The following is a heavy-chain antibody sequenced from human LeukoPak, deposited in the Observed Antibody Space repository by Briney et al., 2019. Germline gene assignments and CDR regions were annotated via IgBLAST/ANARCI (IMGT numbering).Heavy chain of an antibody. V-gene: IGHV4-59*11. CDR1: GASISSHY. CDR3: AREGPLHWFDP. CDR2: IYNIGST. J-gene: IGHJ5*02. Sequence: SETLSLTCSVSGASISSHYWSWIRQPPGKGLEWIGYIYNIGSTNYNPSFKSRVTISVDTSKNQFSLKLTSVTAADTAVYYCAREGPLHWFDPWGQGTLVTVSS.